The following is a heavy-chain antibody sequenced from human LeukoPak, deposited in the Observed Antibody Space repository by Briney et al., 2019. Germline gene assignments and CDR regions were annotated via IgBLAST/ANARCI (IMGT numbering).Heavy chain of an antibody. D-gene: IGHD6-19*01. CDR1: GFTVSSNY. J-gene: IGHJ3*02. Sequence: GGSLRLSCAASGFTVSSNYMSWVRQAPGKGLEWVSVIYSGGSTYYADSVKGRFTISRHNSKNTLYLQMDSLRAEDTAVYYCARSRTEVSGTGAFDIWGLGTMVTVSS. CDR2: IYSGGST. CDR3: ARSRTEVSGTGAFDI. V-gene: IGHV3-53*04.